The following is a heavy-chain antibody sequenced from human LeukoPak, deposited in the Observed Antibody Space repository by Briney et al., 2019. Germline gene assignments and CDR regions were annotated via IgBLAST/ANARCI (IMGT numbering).Heavy chain of an antibody. CDR1: GGSISSSSYY. CDR3: ASAPLHYYDSRYYFDY. CDR2: IYYSGST. J-gene: IGHJ4*02. V-gene: IGHV4-39*01. Sequence: SETLSLTCTVSGGSISSSSYYWGWIRQPPGKGLEWIGSIYYSGSTYYNPSLKSRVTISVDTSKNQFSLKLSSVTAADTAVYYCASAPLHYYDSRYYFDYWGQGTLVTVSS. D-gene: IGHD3-22*01.